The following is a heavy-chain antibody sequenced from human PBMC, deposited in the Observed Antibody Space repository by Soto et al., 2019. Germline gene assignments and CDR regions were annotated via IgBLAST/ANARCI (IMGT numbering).Heavy chain of an antibody. V-gene: IGHV1-18*01. CDR1: GYTFTSYG. D-gene: IGHD3-3*01. Sequence: QVQLVQSGAEVKKPGASVKVSCKASGYTFTSYGISWVRQAPGQGLEWMGWISAYNGNTNYAQKLQGRVTMTTDTSTSTAYMELRSLRSDDTAVYYCARSPPYDFWSGYPSNYYFDYWGQGTLVTVSS. CDR2: ISAYNGNT. J-gene: IGHJ4*02. CDR3: ARSPPYDFWSGYPSNYYFDY.